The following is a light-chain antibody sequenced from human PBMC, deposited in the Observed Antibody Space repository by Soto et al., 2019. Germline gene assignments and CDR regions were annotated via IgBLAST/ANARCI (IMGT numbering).Light chain of an antibody. Sequence: EIVLTQSPGTLSLSPVERATLSCRASQSVSNNYLAWYQQKPGQAPRLLIYGASNRATGIPDRFSGSGSGTDFTLTISRLEPEDFAVYYCKQYGGSGTFGKGNKGDIK. J-gene: IGKJ1*01. V-gene: IGKV3-20*01. CDR3: KQYGGSGT. CDR2: GAS. CDR1: QSVSNNY.